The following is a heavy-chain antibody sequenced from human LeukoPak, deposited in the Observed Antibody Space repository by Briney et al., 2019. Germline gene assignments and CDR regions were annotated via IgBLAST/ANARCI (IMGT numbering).Heavy chain of an antibody. V-gene: IGHV4-34*01. J-gene: IGHJ4*02. CDR3: ARSYTGVRGVMRNGLVY. CDR2: INHSGST. Sequence: SETLSLTCAVYGGSFSGYYWSWIRQPPGKGLEWIGEINHSGSTNYNPSLKSRVTISVDTSKNQFSLKLSSVTAADTAVCYCARSYTGVRGVMRNGLVYWGQGTLVTVSS. CDR1: GGSFSGYY. D-gene: IGHD3-10*01.